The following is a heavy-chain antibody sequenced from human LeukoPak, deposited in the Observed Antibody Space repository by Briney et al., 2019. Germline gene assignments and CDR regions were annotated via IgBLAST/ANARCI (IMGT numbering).Heavy chain of an antibody. D-gene: IGHD5-18*01. J-gene: IGHJ4*02. CDR2: IKQDGSEK. V-gene: IGHV3-7*03. CDR3: AKKSAQLWLQVYYFDY. CDR1: GFTFSSYW. Sequence: PGGSLRLSCAASGFTFSSYWMSWVRQAPGKGLEWVANIKQDGSEKYYVDSVKGRFTISRDNAKNSLYLQMNSLRAEDTAVYYCAKKSAQLWLQVYYFDYWGQGTLVTVSS.